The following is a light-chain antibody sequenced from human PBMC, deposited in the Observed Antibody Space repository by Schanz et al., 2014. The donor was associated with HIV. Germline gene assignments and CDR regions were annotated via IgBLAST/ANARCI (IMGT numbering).Light chain of an antibody. CDR1: AFNIGQNY. J-gene: IGLJ2*01. V-gene: IGLV1-51*01. Sequence: QSVLTQPPSMSAAPGQRVTISCAGSAFNIGQNYVSWFQQFPGTAPKLLIYVNHQRPSEIPDRFSGSKSDTSATLGITELQPEDEADYYCATWDYGPNAVVFGGGTKLTVL. CDR3: ATWDYGPNAVV. CDR2: VNH.